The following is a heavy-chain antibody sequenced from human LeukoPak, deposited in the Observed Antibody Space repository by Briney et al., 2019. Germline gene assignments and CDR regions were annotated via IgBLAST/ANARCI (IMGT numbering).Heavy chain of an antibody. D-gene: IGHD1-7*01. Sequence: SESLSLTCSVSGGSLRSRTYFGGWVRQPPGEGLGWGGCIYSKGQTSYNPSLESPVTTSLDTSKNQFALKLSSVTAADTAIYCCTGELAGTTVHYWGQGTLVTISS. CDR2: IYSKGQT. CDR3: TGELAGTTVHY. J-gene: IGHJ4*02. CDR1: GGSLRSRTYF. V-gene: IGHV4-39*06.